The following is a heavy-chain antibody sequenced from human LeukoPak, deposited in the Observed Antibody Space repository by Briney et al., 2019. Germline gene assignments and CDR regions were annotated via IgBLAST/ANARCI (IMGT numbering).Heavy chain of an antibody. D-gene: IGHD2-21*01. CDR2: IKQDGSEK. Sequence: GGSLRLSCAASGFTFSSYAMSWVRQAPGKGLEWVANIKQDGSEKYYVDSVKGRFTISRDNAKNSLYLQMNSLRAEDTAVYYCARDQVRGLDYWGQGTLVTVSS. J-gene: IGHJ4*02. V-gene: IGHV3-7*04. CDR1: GFTFSSYA. CDR3: ARDQVRGLDY.